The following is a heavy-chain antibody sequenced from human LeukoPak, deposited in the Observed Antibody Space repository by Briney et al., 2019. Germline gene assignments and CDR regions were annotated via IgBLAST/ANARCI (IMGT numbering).Heavy chain of an antibody. D-gene: IGHD6-19*01. Sequence: GGSLRLSCAASGFTFSSYAMSWVRQAPGKGLEWVANIKQDGSEKYYVDSVKGRFTISRDNAKNSLYLQMNSLRAEDTAVYYCARVVAVAGRAFDIWGQGTMVTVSS. CDR3: ARVVAVAGRAFDI. J-gene: IGHJ3*02. CDR2: IKQDGSEK. CDR1: GFTFSSYA. V-gene: IGHV3-7*01.